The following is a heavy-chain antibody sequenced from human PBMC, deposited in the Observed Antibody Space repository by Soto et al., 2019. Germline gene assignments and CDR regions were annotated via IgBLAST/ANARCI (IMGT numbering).Heavy chain of an antibody. CDR1: GFTFSSYA. CDR3: AKDWVRIVVVPAAMNAFDI. Sequence: EVQLLESGGGLVQPGGSLRLSCAASGFTFSSYAMSWVRQAPGKGLEWVSAISGSGGSTYYADSVKGRFTISRDNSKNTLYLEMNSLRAEDTAVYYCAKDWVRIVVVPAAMNAFDIWGQGTMVTVSS. V-gene: IGHV3-23*01. D-gene: IGHD2-2*01. CDR2: ISGSGGST. J-gene: IGHJ3*02.